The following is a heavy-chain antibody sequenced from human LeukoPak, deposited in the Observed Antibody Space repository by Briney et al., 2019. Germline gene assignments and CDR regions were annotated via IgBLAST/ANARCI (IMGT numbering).Heavy chain of an antibody. CDR3: ARDRLAGYSSSSFDY. CDR2: IIPIFGTA. V-gene: IGHV1-69*06. D-gene: IGHD6-13*01. CDR1: GGTFSSYA. Sequence: SVKVSCKASGGTFSSYAISWVRQAPGQGLEWMGRIIPIFGTANYAQKFQGRVTITADKSTSTAYIELSSLRSEDTAVYYCARDRLAGYSSSSFDYWGQGTLVTVSS. J-gene: IGHJ4*02.